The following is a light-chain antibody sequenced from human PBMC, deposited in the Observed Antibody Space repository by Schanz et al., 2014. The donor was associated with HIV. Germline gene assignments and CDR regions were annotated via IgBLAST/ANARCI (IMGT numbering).Light chain of an antibody. Sequence: DIQMTQSPSSLSASIGDRLTIPCRASQSISIYLNWYQQKPGKAPKVLIYAASTLQSGVPSRFSGSGSGRDFSLTISSLQPEDFATYYCQQSDTTSLTFGGGTKVEIK. V-gene: IGKV1-39*01. CDR1: QSISIY. J-gene: IGKJ4*01. CDR2: AAS. CDR3: QQSDTTSLT.